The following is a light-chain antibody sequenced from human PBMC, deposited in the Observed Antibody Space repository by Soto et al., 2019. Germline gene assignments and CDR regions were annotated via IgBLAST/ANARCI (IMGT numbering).Light chain of an antibody. Sequence: GQSVAISCTGTXXDVGGYTFVSWYQQHPGKAPKLIISEVSKRPSGVPDRFSGSKSGNTASLTVSGLQAEDEADYYCSSHAGSNNPFVFGTGTKLPVL. J-gene: IGLJ1*01. CDR2: EVS. CDR1: XXDVGGYTF. V-gene: IGLV2-8*01. CDR3: SSHAGSNNPFV.